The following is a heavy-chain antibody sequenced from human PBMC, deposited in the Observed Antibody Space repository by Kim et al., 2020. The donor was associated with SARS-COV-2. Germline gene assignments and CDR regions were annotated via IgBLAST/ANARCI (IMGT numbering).Heavy chain of an antibody. V-gene: IGHV4-61*02. J-gene: IGHJ4*02. Sequence: SETLSLTCTVSGGSISSGSYYWSWIRQPAGKGLEWIGRIYTSGSTNYNPSLKSRVTISVDTSKNQFSLKLSSVTAADTAVYYCARDSAPRILTGYHYFVWWRQGTLVTVS. CDR1: GGSISSGSYY. D-gene: IGHD3-9*01. CDR2: IYTSGST. CDR3: ARDSAPRILTGYHYFVW.